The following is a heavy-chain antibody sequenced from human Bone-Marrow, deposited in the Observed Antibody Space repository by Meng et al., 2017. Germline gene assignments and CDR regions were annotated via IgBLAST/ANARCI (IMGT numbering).Heavy chain of an antibody. J-gene: IGHJ2*01. Sequence: SLKISCAASGFTFDDYAMHWVRQAPGKGLEWVSGISWNSGSIGYADSVKSRFTISRDNAKNSLYLQMNSLRAEDTALYYCAKDPGGYWYFDLWGRGTLVTVSS. V-gene: IGHV3-9*01. CDR1: GFTFDDYA. D-gene: IGHD3-10*01. CDR2: ISWNSGSI. CDR3: AKDPGGYWYFDL.